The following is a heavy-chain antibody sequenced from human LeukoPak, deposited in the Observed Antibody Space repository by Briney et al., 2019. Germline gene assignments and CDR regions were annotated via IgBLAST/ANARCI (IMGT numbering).Heavy chain of an antibody. CDR3: ARMTHYYDSSGTDKAFDI. Sequence: SGPTLVNPTQTLTLTCTFSGLSVRSTGMRVSWIRQPPGKALEWLSRIDWDDDKFYSTSLKTRLTISKDTSKNQVVLTMTNMDPVDTATYYCARMTHYYDSSGTDKAFDIWGQGTMVTVSS. CDR1: GLSVRSTGMR. CDR2: IDWDDDK. V-gene: IGHV2-70*04. D-gene: IGHD3-22*01. J-gene: IGHJ3*02.